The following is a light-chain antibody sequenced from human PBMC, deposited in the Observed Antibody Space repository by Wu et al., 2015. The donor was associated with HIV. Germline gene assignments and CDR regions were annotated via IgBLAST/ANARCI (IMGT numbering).Light chain of an antibody. CDR1: QSVNNY. V-gene: IGKV3-11*01. J-gene: IGKJ5*01. Sequence: EIVLTQSPATLSLSPGERATLSCRASQSVNNYLAWYQQKTGQAPRLLISDASNRATGIPARFSGSGSGTDFTLTINRLEHEDFAVYYCQRSINWPLTFGQGTRLEIK. CDR2: DAS. CDR3: QRSINWPLT.